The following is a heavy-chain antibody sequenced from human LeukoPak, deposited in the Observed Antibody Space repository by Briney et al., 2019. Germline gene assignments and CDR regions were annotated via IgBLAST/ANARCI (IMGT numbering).Heavy chain of an antibody. CDR2: ISSSGTYI. Sequence: GGSLRLSCTASGFTFSSYSMNWVRQAPGKGLEWVSSISSSGTYIYYADPAKGRFTISRDNAKNSLYLQMNSLRAEDTAVYYCARMYYVRGVLFYYFDYWGQGTLVTVSS. CDR1: GFTFSSYS. J-gene: IGHJ4*02. V-gene: IGHV3-21*01. CDR3: ARMYYVRGVLFYYFDY. D-gene: IGHD3-10*01.